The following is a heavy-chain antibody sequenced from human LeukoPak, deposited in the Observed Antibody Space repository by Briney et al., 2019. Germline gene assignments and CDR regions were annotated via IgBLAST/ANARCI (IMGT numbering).Heavy chain of an antibody. J-gene: IGHJ4*02. Sequence: PGGSLRLSCAASGFTFSSYAMSWVRQAPGKGLEWVSAISGSGGSTYYADSVKGRFTISRDNSKNTLYLQMNSLRVEDTAVYYCAKLSGSVTIFGVAPDYWGQGTLVTVSS. V-gene: IGHV3-23*01. CDR1: GFTFSSYA. CDR2: ISGSGGST. CDR3: AKLSGSVTIFGVAPDY. D-gene: IGHD3-3*01.